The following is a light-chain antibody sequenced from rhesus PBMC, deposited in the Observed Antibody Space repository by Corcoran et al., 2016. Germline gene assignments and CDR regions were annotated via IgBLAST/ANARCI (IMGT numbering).Light chain of an antibody. CDR2: SAS. CDR3: QQGYSYPLT. J-gene: IGKJ4*01. CDR1: QSLSNY. V-gene: IGKV1S9*01. Sequence: DIQMTQSPSSLSASVGDRVTITCQASQSLSNYLNWYQQKLGKIPKLLIYSASRLQSGIPSRFSGSGSGTDFTLTISSLQPEYFATYYCQQGYSYPLTFGGGTKVALK.